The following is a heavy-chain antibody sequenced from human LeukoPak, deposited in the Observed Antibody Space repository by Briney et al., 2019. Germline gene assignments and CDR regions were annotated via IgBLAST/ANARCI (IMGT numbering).Heavy chain of an antibody. D-gene: IGHD6-13*01. V-gene: IGHV3-74*01. J-gene: IGHJ4*02. CDR2: INTDGRDA. CDR1: GFTLSSYW. CDR3: ARGWSSSSWYYFDS. Sequence: GGSLRLSCAASGFTLSSYWMHWVRHAPGKGLLWASRINTDGRDATYADSVKGRFTISKDNAKNTLYLQMNSLRAEDTAVYYCARGWSSSSWYYFDSWGQGALVTVSS.